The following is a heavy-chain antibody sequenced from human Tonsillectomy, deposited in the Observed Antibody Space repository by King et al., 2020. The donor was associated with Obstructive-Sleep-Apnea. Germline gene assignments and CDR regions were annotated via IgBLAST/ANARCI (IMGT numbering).Heavy chain of an antibody. V-gene: IGHV3-33*01. CDR3: ARGTLGYCSSTSCLIDY. CDR1: GFTFSSDG. Sequence: VQLVESGGGVVQPGRSLRLSCAASGFTFSSDGMHWVRQAPGKGLEWVAIIWYDGRNKYYADSVKGRFTISRDNSKNTLYLQMNSLRAEDTAVYYCARGTLGYCSSTSCLIDYWGQGTLVTVSS. J-gene: IGHJ4*02. D-gene: IGHD2-2*01. CDR2: IWYDGRNK.